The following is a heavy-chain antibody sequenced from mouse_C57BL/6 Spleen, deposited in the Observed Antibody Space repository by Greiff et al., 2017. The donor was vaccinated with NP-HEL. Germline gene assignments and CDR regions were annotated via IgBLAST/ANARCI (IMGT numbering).Heavy chain of an antibody. CDR1: GFTFSDYY. V-gene: IGHV5-16*01. CDR3: ARGAGGEFDYYAMDY. CDR2: INYDGSST. J-gene: IGHJ4*01. Sequence: EVQLVESEGGLVQPGSSMKLSCTASGFTFSDYYMAWVRQVPEKGLEWVANINYDGSSTYYLDSLKSRFIISRDNAKNILYLQMSSLKSEDTATYYWARGAGGEFDYYAMDYWGQGTSVTVSS.